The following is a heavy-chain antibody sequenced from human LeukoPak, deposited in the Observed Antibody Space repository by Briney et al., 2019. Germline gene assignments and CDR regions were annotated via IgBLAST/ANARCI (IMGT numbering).Heavy chain of an antibody. CDR3: ASKGFGEFDDAFDI. D-gene: IGHD3-10*01. Sequence: SGGSLRLSCAASGFTFSSYSMNWVRQAPGKGLEWVSYISSSSSTIYYADSVKGRFTISRDNAKNSLYLQMNSLRAEDTAVYYCASKGFGEFDDAFDIWGQGTMVTVSS. CDR2: ISSSSSTI. J-gene: IGHJ3*02. V-gene: IGHV3-48*04. CDR1: GFTFSSYS.